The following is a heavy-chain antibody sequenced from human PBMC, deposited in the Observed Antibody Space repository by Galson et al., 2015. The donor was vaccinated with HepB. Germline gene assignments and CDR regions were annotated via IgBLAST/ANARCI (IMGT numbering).Heavy chain of an antibody. D-gene: IGHD6-13*01. J-gene: IGHJ4*02. Sequence: SLRLSCAASGFSFTRYAMTWVRQAPGKGLEWVSSITSSGGNSYYTVSVKGRFTVSRDNSKNTLYLLMNSLSAEDTAVYYCARVAFSSWYRYFDYWGQGTLVTVSS. CDR3: ARVAFSSWYRYFDY. CDR2: ITSSGGNS. V-gene: IGHV3-23*01. CDR1: GFSFTRYA.